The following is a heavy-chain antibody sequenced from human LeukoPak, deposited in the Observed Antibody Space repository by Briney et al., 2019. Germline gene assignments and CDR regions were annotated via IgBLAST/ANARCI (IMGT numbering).Heavy chain of an antibody. D-gene: IGHD5-18*01. Sequence: SETLSLTGTVSGGPISRFYWSWLRHPPGQGREWIGYIYYSGSTNYNPSLKSRVTILVDTCKNQFSLKLSAVTAADTAVYYCARVRNRYSYLFDPWGEGTLVTVSS. V-gene: IGHV4-59*01. CDR1: GGPISRFY. CDR2: IYYSGST. CDR3: ARVRNRYSYLFDP. J-gene: IGHJ5*02.